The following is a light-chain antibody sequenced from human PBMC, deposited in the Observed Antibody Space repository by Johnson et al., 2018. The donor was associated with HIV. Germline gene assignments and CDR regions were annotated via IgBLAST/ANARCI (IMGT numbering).Light chain of an antibody. CDR1: SSNIGNNY. Sequence: QSVLTQPPSVSAAPGQKVTISCSGSSSNIGNNYVSWYQQLPGTAPKLVIYDNNKRPSGIPDQFSGSKSGTSTTLGITGLQTGDEADYYCGTWDSSLSAYYVFGTGTKVTVL. CDR2: DNN. CDR3: GTWDSSLSAYYV. V-gene: IGLV1-51*01. J-gene: IGLJ1*01.